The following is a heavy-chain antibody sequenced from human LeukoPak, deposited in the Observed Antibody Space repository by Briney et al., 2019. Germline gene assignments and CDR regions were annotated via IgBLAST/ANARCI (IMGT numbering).Heavy chain of an antibody. V-gene: IGHV4-34*01. CDR1: GGAFSGYY. D-gene: IGHD3-22*01. Sequence: SETLSLTCAVYGGAFSGYYWSWVRQPPGKGLEWIGEINHSGSTNYNPSLKSRVTISVDTSKNQFSLKLSSVTAADTAVYYCARGDYYDSSGYLLRYGMHVWGQGTTVTVSS. CDR3: ARGDYYDSSGYLLRYGMHV. CDR2: INHSGST. J-gene: IGHJ6*02.